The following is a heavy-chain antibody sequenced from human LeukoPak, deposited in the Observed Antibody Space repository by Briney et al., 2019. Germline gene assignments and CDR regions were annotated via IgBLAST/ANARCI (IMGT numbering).Heavy chain of an antibody. CDR2: IYYSGSP. J-gene: IGHJ5*02. CDR3: ARHAVEAASRWFDP. CDR1: GGSISSSSYY. V-gene: IGHV4-39*01. D-gene: IGHD1-1*01. Sequence: SETLSLTCTVSGGSISSSSYYWGWIRQPPGKGLEWIGSIYYSGSPYYNPSLKSRVTISVDTSKNQFSLKLSSVTAADTAVYYCARHAVEAASRWFDPWGQGTLVTVSS.